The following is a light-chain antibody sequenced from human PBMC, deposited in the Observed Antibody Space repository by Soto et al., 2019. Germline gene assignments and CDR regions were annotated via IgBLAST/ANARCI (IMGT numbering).Light chain of an antibody. J-gene: IGLJ1*01. CDR2: GNI. CDR1: ISNIGAGHD. CDR3: QSYDSTLSASYV. V-gene: IGLV1-40*01. Sequence: QSVLTQPPSVSGAPGQRVTISCTGSISNIGAGHDVHWYQQRPGTAPKLLIFGNINRPSGVPDRFSGSKSGTSASLAITGLQAEDEGDYYCQSYDSTLSASYVFGTGTKVTVL.